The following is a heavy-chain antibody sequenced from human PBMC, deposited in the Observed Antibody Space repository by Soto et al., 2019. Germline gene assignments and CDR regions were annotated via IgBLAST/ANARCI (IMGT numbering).Heavy chain of an antibody. Sequence: EASVKVSCKASGYTFTSYDINWVRQATGQGLEWMGWMNPNSGNTGYAQKFQGRVTMTRNTSISTAYMELSSLRSEDTAVYYCARFFRVLYYYGSGSYDYWGQGTLVTVSS. V-gene: IGHV1-8*01. CDR1: GYTFTSYD. CDR3: ARFFRVLYYYGSGSYDY. CDR2: MNPNSGNT. J-gene: IGHJ4*02. D-gene: IGHD3-10*01.